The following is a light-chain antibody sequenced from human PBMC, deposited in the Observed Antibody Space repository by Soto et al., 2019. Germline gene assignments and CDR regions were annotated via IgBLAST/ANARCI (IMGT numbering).Light chain of an antibody. CDR1: QSVSSSS. J-gene: IGKJ3*01. Sequence: EIVLTQSPGTLSLSPGERATLSCRASQSVSSSSLAWYQQRPGQAPRLLIYGASIRATDIPDRFSGSGSGTDFTLSISRLEPEDFAIYYCQQYGRSPGLFTFGPGTKVDIK. CDR3: QQYGRSPGLFT. CDR2: GAS. V-gene: IGKV3-20*01.